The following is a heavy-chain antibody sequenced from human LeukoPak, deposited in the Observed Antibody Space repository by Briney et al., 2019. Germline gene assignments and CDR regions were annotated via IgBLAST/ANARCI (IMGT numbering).Heavy chain of an antibody. CDR3: ASSSRSYPLDY. CDR2: IYYSGST. D-gene: IGHD3-10*01. CDR1: GGSISSYY. V-gene: IGHV4-59*01. Sequence: SETLSLTCTVSGGSISSYYWSWIRQPPGKGLEWIGYIYYSGSTNYNPSLKSRVTIPVDTSKNQFSLKLSSVTAAATAVYYCASSSRSYPLDYWGQGTLVTVSS. J-gene: IGHJ4*02.